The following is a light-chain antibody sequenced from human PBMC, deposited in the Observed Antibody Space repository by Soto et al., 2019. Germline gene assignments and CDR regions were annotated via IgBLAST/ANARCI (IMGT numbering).Light chain of an antibody. CDR2: WGS. CDR1: QSLLHSNGYSY. Sequence: DIVMTQSPLSLPVTPGEPASISCRSSQSLLHSNGYSYLDWYLQKPGQSPQLLIYWGSNRESGVPDRFSGSGSGTDFTLKINRVEAEDVGVYFCMQGLPSPPTFAHGPKVDIK. J-gene: IGKJ1*01. V-gene: IGKV2-28*01. CDR3: MQGLPSPPT.